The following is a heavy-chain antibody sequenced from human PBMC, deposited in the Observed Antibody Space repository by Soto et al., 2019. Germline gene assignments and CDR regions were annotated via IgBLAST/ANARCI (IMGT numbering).Heavy chain of an antibody. V-gene: IGHV1-8*01. D-gene: IGHD2-15*01. CDR1: GYTFTSYD. CDR3: ARGLVVVSATYWYFDL. Sequence: QVQLVQSGAEVKKPGASVKVSCKASGYTFTSYDINWVRQAAGQGLEWIGWMNPNSGKAVYAQKFQGRVTIAGNTSISTAYMELSSLRSDDTDVYFCARGLVVVSATYWYFDLWGRGTLVTVSS. J-gene: IGHJ2*01. CDR2: MNPNSGKA.